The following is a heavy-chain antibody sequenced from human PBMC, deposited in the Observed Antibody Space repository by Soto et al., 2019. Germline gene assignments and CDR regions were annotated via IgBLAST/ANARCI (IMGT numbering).Heavy chain of an antibody. V-gene: IGHV3-23*01. J-gene: IGHJ4*02. CDR2: ISGSGGST. CDR3: AKDPKGDYYFDY. CDR1: RFTFSSYA. Sequence: EVQLLESGGGLVQPGGSLRLSCAASRFTFSSYAMSWVRQAPGKGLEWVSAISGSGGSTYYADSVKGRFTISRDNSKNTLYLQMNSLRAEDTAVYYCAKDPKGDYYFDYWGQGTLVTVSS. D-gene: IGHD3-16*01.